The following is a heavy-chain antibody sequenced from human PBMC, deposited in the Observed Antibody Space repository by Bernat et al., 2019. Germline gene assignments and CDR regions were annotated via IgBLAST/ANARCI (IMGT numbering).Heavy chain of an antibody. CDR1: GFPFTNYG. CDR2: ISYDGSNK. CDR3: ARDYCRSTSCYAGALDY. J-gene: IGHJ4*02. V-gene: IGHV3-30*03. Sequence: QVQLVESGGGVVQPGRSLRLSCAASGFPFTNYGMHWVRQAPGKGLEWVAVISYDGSNKYYADSVKGRFTISRDNSKNTLYLQMNSLRTEDTAVYYCARDYCRSTSCYAGALDYWGQGTLVTVSS. D-gene: IGHD2-2*01.